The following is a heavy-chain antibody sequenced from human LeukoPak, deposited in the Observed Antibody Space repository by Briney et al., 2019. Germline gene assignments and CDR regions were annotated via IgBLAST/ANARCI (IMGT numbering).Heavy chain of an antibody. Sequence: GGSLRLSCVASGFTSGHIFTDYWMTWVRQAPGKGLDWFSAISGSGDSTYYADSVKGRFTISRDSSRSTMYLQMTSLTAEDTAVYYCAKGSGTSRPYYLDYWGRGTLVTVSS. CDR1: GFTSGHIFTDYW. D-gene: IGHD6-25*01. CDR3: AKGSGTSRPYYLDY. CDR2: ISGSGDST. J-gene: IGHJ4*02. V-gene: IGHV3-23*01.